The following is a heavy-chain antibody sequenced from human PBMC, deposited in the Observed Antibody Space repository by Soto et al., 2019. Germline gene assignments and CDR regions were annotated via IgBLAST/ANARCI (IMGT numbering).Heavy chain of an antibody. Sequence: LSLTCTVSGGSISSYYWSWIRQPPGKGLEWIGYIYYSGSTNYNPSLKSRVTISVDTSKNQFSLKLSSVTAADTAVYYCAREGTIFGVAPYGMDVWGQGTTVTAP. CDR3: AREGTIFGVAPYGMDV. D-gene: IGHD3-3*01. CDR1: GGSISSYY. CDR2: IYYSGST. V-gene: IGHV4-59*01. J-gene: IGHJ6*02.